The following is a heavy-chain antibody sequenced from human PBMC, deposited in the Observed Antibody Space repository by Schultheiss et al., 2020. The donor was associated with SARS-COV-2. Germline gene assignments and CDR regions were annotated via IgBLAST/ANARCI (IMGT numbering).Heavy chain of an antibody. CDR1: GYSFTSYW. CDR2: IYPGNSDT. D-gene: IGHD3-22*01. J-gene: IGHJ4*02. Sequence: GESLKISCKSSGYSFTSYWIGWVRQMPGKGLEWMGIIYPGNSDTRYSPSFQGQVTISADKSISTAYLQWSSLKASDTAMYYCARQMDYYDSSGFFDYWGQGALVTVSS. V-gene: IGHV5-51*01. CDR3: ARQMDYYDSSGFFDY.